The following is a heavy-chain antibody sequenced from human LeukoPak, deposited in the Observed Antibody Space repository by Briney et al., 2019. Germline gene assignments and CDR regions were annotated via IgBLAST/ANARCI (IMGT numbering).Heavy chain of an antibody. V-gene: IGHV4-61*02. CDR1: GGSVRRGNYY. CDR2: IYTSGST. J-gene: IGHJ6*02. D-gene: IGHD1-26*01. CDR3: ARQGHKLTLVDYYGMDV. Sequence: PSQTLSLTCTVSGGSVRRGNYYWSWIRQPAGKGLEWIGRIYTSGSTNYNPSLKSRVTISVDRSKNQFSLKLNSVTAADTAVYYCARQGHKLTLVDYYGMDVWGQGTTVTVSS.